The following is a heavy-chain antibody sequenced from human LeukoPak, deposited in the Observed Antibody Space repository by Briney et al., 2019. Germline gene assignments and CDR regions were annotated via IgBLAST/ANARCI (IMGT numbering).Heavy chain of an antibody. V-gene: IGHV5-51*01. CDR1: GYSFTDYW. CDR2: IYPRDSHT. J-gene: IGHJ6*03. Sequence: PGESLKISCKASGYSFTDYWIGWVRQMPGKGLEWMGIIYPRDSHTIYSPSFQGQVTVSADKSITTAYLQWSSLKASDTAIYYCTRVDFYYYYMDFWGKGTTVSVSS. CDR3: TRVDFYYYYMDF.